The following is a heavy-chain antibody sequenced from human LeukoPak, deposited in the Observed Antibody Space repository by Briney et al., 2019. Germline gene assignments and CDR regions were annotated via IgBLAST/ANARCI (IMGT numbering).Heavy chain of an antibody. V-gene: IGHV3-23*01. J-gene: IGHJ4*02. D-gene: IGHD2-8*02. CDR2: ISGSGGST. CDR1: GFTFSSYA. Sequence: GGSLRLSCAASGFTFSSYAMSWVRQAPGKGLEWVSAISGSGGSTYYADSVKGRFTIPRDNSKNTLYLQMNSLRAEDTAVYYCAGGYCTGGVCLRWDYWGQGTLVTVSS. CDR3: AGGYCTGGVCLRWDY.